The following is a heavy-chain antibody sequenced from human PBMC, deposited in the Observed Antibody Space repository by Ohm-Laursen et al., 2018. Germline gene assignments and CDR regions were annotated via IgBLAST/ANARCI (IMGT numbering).Heavy chain of an antibody. CDR3: AKMVGAWDFFDY. CDR2: ITWNSGTI. Sequence: LSLTCAASGFTFDDYAMHWVRQAPGKGLEWVSGITWNSGTITYADSVKGRFTISRDNAKNSLYLQMNSLRAEDTALYYCAKMVGAWDFFDYWGQGTLVTVSS. J-gene: IGHJ4*02. V-gene: IGHV3-9*01. CDR1: GFTFDDYA. D-gene: IGHD1-26*01.